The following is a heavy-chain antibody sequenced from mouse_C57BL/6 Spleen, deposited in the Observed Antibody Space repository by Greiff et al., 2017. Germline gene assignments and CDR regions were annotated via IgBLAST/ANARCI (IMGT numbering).Heavy chain of an antibody. CDR3: AGHGYDGGNAMDY. CDR2: IWGVGST. CDR1: GFSLTSYG. D-gene: IGHD2-2*01. J-gene: IGHJ4*01. V-gene: IGHV2-6*01. Sequence: VQLKESGPGLVAPSQSLSITCTVSGFSLTSYGVDWVRQSPGKGLEWLGVIWGVGSTNYNSALKSRLSISKDNPKSQVFLKRNSMQTDDTAKYYCAGHGYDGGNAMDYWGQGTSVTVSS.